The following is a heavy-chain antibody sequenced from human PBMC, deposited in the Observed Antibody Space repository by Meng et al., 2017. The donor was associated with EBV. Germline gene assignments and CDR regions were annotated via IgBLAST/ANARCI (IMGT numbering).Heavy chain of an antibody. CDR2: LHHSGST. CDR3: ARVSPKRYFDYLAPTDY. Sequence: QVQLQQWGAGLLKPSETLSLTCSVVGGSVNGYFWSWIRQPPGKGLEWIGELHHSGSTNYNPSLKSRLRISVDTSKTQFSLNLTSVTAADTAVYYCARVSPKRYFDYLAPTDYWRQGTLVTVSS. V-gene: IGHV4-34*01. J-gene: IGHJ4*02. CDR1: GGSVNGYF. D-gene: IGHD3-9*01.